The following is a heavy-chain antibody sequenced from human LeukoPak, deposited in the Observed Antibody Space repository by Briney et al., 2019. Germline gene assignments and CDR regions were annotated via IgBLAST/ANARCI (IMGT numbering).Heavy chain of an antibody. CDR2: INSDGSWT. Sequence: EGSLRLSCAASGNYWMHWVRQAPGKGLVWVSHINSDGSWTSYADSVKGRFTISKDNAKNTVYLQMNNLRAEDTAVYYCVSFYEAYWGRGTLVTVSS. CDR1: GNYW. D-gene: IGHD2/OR15-2a*01. V-gene: IGHV3-74*01. CDR3: VSFYEAY. J-gene: IGHJ4*02.